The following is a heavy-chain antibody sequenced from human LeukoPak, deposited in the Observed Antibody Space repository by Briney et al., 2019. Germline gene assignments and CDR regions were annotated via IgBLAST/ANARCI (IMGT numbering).Heavy chain of an antibody. V-gene: IGHV3-21*01. CDR3: ARDPYSGSYGNYYYYFMDV. CDR2: ITSGSSYI. D-gene: IGHD1-26*01. Sequence: GGSLRLSCAASRFTFSSYAMNWVRQAPGKGLEWVSSITSGSSYIYYADSVKGRFTISRDNAKNSPYLQMNSLRAEDTAVYYCARDPYSGSYGNYYYYFMDVWGKGTTVTISS. CDR1: RFTFSSYA. J-gene: IGHJ6*03.